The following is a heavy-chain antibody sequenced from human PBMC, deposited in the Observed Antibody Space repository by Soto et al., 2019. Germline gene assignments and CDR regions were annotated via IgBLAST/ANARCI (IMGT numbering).Heavy chain of an antibody. CDR1: GFTFTSSS. Sequence: ASVEVTCKDSGFTFTSSSGQWVRQARGQRLEWIGRIVLGIGNANYAQKFQGRVTITADKSTSTAYMELSSLRSEDTAVYYCARDALRGPRYNWNYNWFDPWGQGTLVTVSS. D-gene: IGHD1-7*01. CDR2: IVLGIGNA. V-gene: IGHV1-58*01. J-gene: IGHJ5*02. CDR3: ARDALRGPRYNWNYNWFDP.